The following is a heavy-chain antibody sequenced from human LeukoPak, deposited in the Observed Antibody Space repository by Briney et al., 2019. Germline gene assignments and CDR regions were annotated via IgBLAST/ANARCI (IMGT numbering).Heavy chain of an antibody. CDR3: ARHPNSTSWYWGTFDI. V-gene: IGHV5-51*01. D-gene: IGHD2-2*01. Sequence: GESLKISCKSSGYSFTSYWIGWVRQMPGKGLEWMGIIYPGDSDTRYSPSFQGQVTISVDKSISTAYLQWSSLKASDTAMFYCARHPNSTSWYWGTFDIWGQGTMVTVSS. CDR2: IYPGDSDT. J-gene: IGHJ3*02. CDR1: GYSFTSYW.